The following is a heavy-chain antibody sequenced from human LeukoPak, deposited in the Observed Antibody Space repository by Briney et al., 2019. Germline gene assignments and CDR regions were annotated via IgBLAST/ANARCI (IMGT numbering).Heavy chain of an antibody. D-gene: IGHD6-13*01. J-gene: IGHJ4*02. Sequence: PSETLSLTCGVFGVSINDYYWSWIRQSPGKGLEWIGEISHTEGTRYNPSLESRVTMSVGTSENQLSLKLIFVTAADTAVYYCARHIAAAGRFDYWGQGTLVTVSS. CDR3: ARHIAAAGRFDY. CDR1: GVSINDYY. CDR2: ISHTEGT. V-gene: IGHV4-34*10.